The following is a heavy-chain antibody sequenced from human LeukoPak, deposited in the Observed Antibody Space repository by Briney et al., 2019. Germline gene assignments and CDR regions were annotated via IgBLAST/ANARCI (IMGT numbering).Heavy chain of an antibody. V-gene: IGHV7-4-1*02. CDR2: INTNTGNP. D-gene: IGHD3-9*01. Sequence: ASVKVSCRASGYTFTSYAMNWVRQAPGQGLEWMGWINTNTGNPTYAQGFTGRFVFSLDTSVSTAYLQISSLKAEDTAVYYCARDRNVLRYFDWLSPAALIDYWGQGTLVTVSS. CDR3: ARDRNVLRYFDWLSPAALIDY. J-gene: IGHJ4*02. CDR1: GYTFTSYA.